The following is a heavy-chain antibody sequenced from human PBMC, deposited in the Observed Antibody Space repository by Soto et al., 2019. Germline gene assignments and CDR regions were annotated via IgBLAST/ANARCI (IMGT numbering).Heavy chain of an antibody. CDR2: ISGSGGST. CDR1: GFTFSSYA. J-gene: IGHJ4*02. Sequence: PGGSLRLSCAASGFTFSSYAMSWVRQAPGKGLEWVSAISGSGGSTYYADSVKGRFTISRDNSKNTLYLQMNSLRAEDTAVYYCAKAARRVATLLVNFDYRAQRTPVTVSS. V-gene: IGHV3-23*01. CDR3: AKAARRVATLLVNFDY. D-gene: IGHD6-6*01.